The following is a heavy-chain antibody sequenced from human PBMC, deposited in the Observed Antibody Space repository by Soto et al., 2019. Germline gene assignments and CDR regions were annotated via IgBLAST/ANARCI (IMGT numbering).Heavy chain of an antibody. CDR2: TYYRSKWYN. CDR3: ARDRGHLDLLLSVDYCYGMYV. V-gene: IGHV6-1*01. CDR1: GDSVSSHSAS. Sequence: SQTLSLNCDISGDSVSSHSASLNWIRQSPSRGLEWLGRTYYRSKWYNDYAVSVKSRITINPDTSKNQFSLQLNSVTPEDTAVYYCARDRGHLDLLLSVDYCYGMYVRTQRTTVTVS. D-gene: IGHD3-9*01. J-gene: IGHJ6*02.